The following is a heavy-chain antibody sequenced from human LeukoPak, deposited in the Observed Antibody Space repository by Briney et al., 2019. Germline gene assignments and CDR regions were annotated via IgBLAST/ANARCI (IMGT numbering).Heavy chain of an antibody. V-gene: IGHV6-1*01. J-gene: IGHJ4*02. CDR2: TYYRSKWNN. D-gene: IGHD2/OR15-2a*01. Sequence: SPTLSLTCAISGDSASTNGIAWIWIRQSPSRGLEWLGRTYYRSKWNNDYAVSVKSRITINPDTSKNQFSRQLNSVTPEDTAVYYCARASQQFLYLDCWGQKTVDRVSS. CDR1: GDSASTNGIA. CDR3: ARASQQFLYLDC.